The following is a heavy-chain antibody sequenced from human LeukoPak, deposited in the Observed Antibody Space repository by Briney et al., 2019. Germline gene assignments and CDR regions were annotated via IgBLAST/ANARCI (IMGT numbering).Heavy chain of an antibody. D-gene: IGHD3-10*01. CDR1: GFTFSDYY. Sequence: GGSLRLSWAASGFTFSDYYMSWIRQAPGKGLGWVSYISSSSSYTNYADSVKGRFTISRDNAKNSLYLQMNSLRAEDTAVYYCAGFGELFYYYYGMDVWGKGTTVTVSS. CDR3: AGFGELFYYYYGMDV. V-gene: IGHV3-11*06. CDR2: ISSSSSYT. J-gene: IGHJ6*04.